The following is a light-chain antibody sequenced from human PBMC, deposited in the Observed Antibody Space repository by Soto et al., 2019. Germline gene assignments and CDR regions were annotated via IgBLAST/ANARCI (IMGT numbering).Light chain of an antibody. J-gene: IGKJ1*01. CDR1: QSINYY. CDR2: AGS. V-gene: IGKV1-39*01. Sequence: DIQMTQSPSSLSASVGDRVTITCRASQSINYYLNWYQQRPGTAPKLLIYAGSTLQSGVPSRFSGSGSRTDFTLTISSLQSEDFATYYCQQTYSSPWTFGQGTKVDIK. CDR3: QQTYSSPWT.